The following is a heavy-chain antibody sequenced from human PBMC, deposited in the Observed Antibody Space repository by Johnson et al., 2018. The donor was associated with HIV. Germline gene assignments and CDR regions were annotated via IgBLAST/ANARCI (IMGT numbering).Heavy chain of an antibody. V-gene: IGHV3-74*01. D-gene: IGHD6-13*01. CDR2: MNGDGKST. CDR3: AREQELIGERAFDI. J-gene: IGHJ3*02. Sequence: VQLVESGGGLVKPGGSLRLSCAASGFTLSDYYMSWIRQAPGKGLVWVSRMNGDGKSTTYADSVKGRFTISRDNAKNTLYLQMNSLRAEDTAVYYCAREQELIGERAFDIWGQGTMVTVSS. CDR1: GFTLSDYY.